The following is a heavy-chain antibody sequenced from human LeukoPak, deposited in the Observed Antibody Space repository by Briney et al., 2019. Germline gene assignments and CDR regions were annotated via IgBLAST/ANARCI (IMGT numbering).Heavy chain of an antibody. J-gene: IGHJ4*02. V-gene: IGHV1-18*01. D-gene: IGHD3-3*01. CDR3: ARDYDFWSGYSNSDY. CDR1: GYTFTSYG. CDR2: ISAYNGNT. Sequence: ASVKVSCKASGYTFTSYGISWVQQAPGQGLEWMGWISAYNGNTNYAQKLQGRVTMTTDTSTSTAYMELRSLRSDDTAVYYCARDYDFWSGYSNSDYWGQGTLVTVSS.